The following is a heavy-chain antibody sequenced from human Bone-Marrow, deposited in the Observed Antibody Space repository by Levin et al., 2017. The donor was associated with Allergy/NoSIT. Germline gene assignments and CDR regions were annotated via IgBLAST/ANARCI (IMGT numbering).Heavy chain of an antibody. Sequence: ASVKVSCEASGYTFTDNGINWVRQAPGKGIEWMGWISPYNGNTHYAQKVQGRLTLTTDTSTTTAYMELRSLREDDTAVYFCARVNDNFLGSSFGMDVWGQGTTVTVYS. D-gene: IGHD3-16*01. V-gene: IGHV1-18*01. J-gene: IGHJ6*02. CDR2: ISPYNGNT. CDR1: GYTFTDNG. CDR3: ARVNDNFLGSSFGMDV.